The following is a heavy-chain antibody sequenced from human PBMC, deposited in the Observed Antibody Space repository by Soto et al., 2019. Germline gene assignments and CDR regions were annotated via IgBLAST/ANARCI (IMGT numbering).Heavy chain of an antibody. CDR3: ARGVSIAAPDYYYYGMDV. J-gene: IGHJ6*02. CDR1: GYTFTGYY. Sequence: ASVKVSCKASGYTFTGYYMHWVRQAPGQGLEWMGWINPNSGGTNYAQKFQGRVTMTRDTSISTAYMELSRLRSDDTAVYYCARGVSIAAPDYYYYGMDVWGQGTTVTVSS. D-gene: IGHD6-6*01. CDR2: INPNSGGT. V-gene: IGHV1-2*02.